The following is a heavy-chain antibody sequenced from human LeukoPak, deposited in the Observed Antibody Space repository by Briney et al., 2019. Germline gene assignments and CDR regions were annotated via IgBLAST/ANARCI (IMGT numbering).Heavy chain of an antibody. CDR3: ARQGSSSLRYFDY. CDR1: GYSFASFW. V-gene: IGHV5-51*01. CDR2: IYPGDSDT. J-gene: IGHJ4*02. D-gene: IGHD6-13*01. Sequence: GESLKISCKGSGYSFASFWIGWVRQMPGKGLEWMGIIYPGDSDTRYSPSFQGQVTISADKSISTAYLQWSSLKASDTAMYYCARQGSSSLRYFDYWGQGTLVTVSS.